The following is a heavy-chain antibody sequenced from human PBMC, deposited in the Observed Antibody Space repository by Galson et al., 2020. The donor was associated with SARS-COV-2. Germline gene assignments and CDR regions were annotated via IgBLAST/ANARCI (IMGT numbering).Heavy chain of an antibody. V-gene: IGHV4-39*01. CDR1: GGSISSSRYY. CDR3: ARGVEDYDFCEGQFDY. Sequence: SETLSLTCTVSGGSISSSRYYWGWIRQPPGKGLEWIGSIYYSGSTYYNPSLKSRVTISVDTSKNQFSLKLSSVTAADTAVYYCARGVEDYDFCEGQFDYWGQGTLVTVAS. J-gene: IGHJ4*02. D-gene: IGHD3-3*01. CDR2: IYYSGST.